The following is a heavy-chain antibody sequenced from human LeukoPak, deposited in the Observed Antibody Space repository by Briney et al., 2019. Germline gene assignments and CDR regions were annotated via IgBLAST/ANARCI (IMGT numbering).Heavy chain of an antibody. CDR3: AREARMTIFGVVTTDAFDI. CDR1: GFTFSSYW. Sequence: GGSLRLSCAASGFTFSSYWMSWVRQAPGKGLEWVANIKQDGSEKYYVDSVKGRFTISRDSAKNSLYLQMNGLRAEDTAVYYCAREARMTIFGVVTTDAFDIWGQGTMVTVSS. J-gene: IGHJ3*02. V-gene: IGHV3-7*03. D-gene: IGHD3-3*01. CDR2: IKQDGSEK.